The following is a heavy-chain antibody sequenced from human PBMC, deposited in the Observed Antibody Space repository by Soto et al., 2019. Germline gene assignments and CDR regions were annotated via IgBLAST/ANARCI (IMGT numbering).Heavy chain of an antibody. D-gene: IGHD6-19*01. CDR2: ISGSGGST. V-gene: IGHV3-23*01. Sequence: SCKASGCTFSSYAMSWVRQAPGKGLEWVSAISGSGGSTYYADSVKGRFTISRDNSKNTLYLQMNSLRAEDTAVYYCAKDPGYSSGWYSWGQGTLVTVSS. J-gene: IGHJ4*02. CDR1: GCTFSSYA. CDR3: AKDPGYSSGWYS.